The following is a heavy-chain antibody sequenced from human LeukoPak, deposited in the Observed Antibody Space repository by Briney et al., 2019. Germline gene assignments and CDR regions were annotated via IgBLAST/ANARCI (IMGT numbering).Heavy chain of an antibody. Sequence: GGSLRLSCAASGFTFSTYAMSWVRQAPGKGLEWVSTMSGKTYYADSVKGRFTISRDNTKSTLYLQMNSLRAEDTAIYYCAKYEGAVTTNWYFDVWGRGTLVTASS. J-gene: IGHJ2*01. CDR3: AKYEGAVTTNWYFDV. V-gene: IGHV3-23*01. CDR2: MSGKT. CDR1: GFTFSTYA. D-gene: IGHD4-17*01.